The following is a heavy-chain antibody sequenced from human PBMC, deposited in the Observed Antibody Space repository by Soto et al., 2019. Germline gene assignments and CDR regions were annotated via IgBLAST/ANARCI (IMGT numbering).Heavy chain of an antibody. V-gene: IGHV4-31*03. CDR1: GGSINSGGYY. D-gene: IGHD2-2*01. CDR2: IYYSGDT. Sequence: QVQLQESGPGLLKPSQTLSITCTVSGGSINSGGYYWTWIRQHPGRGLESIGYIYYSGDTYYNPSLKSRLSISLDTSKNQFSLKLTSVTAADTAIYYCARFPSRAHYFAMDVWGHGTAVTVSS. J-gene: IGHJ6*02. CDR3: ARFPSRAHYFAMDV.